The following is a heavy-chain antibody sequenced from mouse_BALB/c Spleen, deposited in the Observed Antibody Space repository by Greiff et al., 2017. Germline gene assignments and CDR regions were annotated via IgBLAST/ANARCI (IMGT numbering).Heavy chain of an antibody. CDR3: ARDRGMITGGSLDY. V-gene: IGHV7-3*02. CDR2: IRNKANGYTT. Sequence: EVMLVESGGGLVQPGGSLRLSCATSGFTFTDYYMSWVRQPPGKALEWLGFIRNKANGYTTEYSASVKGRFTISRDNSQSILYLQMNTLRAEDSATYYCARDRGMITGGSLDYWGQGTTLTVSS. J-gene: IGHJ2*01. CDR1: GFTFTDYY. D-gene: IGHD2-4*01.